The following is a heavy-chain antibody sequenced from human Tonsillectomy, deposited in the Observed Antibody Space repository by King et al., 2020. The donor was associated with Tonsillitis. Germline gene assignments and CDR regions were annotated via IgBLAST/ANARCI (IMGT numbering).Heavy chain of an antibody. V-gene: IGHV3-30*02. Sequence: VQLVESGGGVVQPGGSLRVSCAASGISFSSYGMHWVRQAPGKGLEWVAFIRYDGSNENYADSVKGRFTISRDNSKNTLFLRMNSLRAEDTAVYYCAKDATSYYDSSGHYYGVDYWGQGTLVTVSS. CDR1: GISFSSYG. CDR3: AKDATSYYDSSGHYYGVDY. D-gene: IGHD3-22*01. CDR2: IRYDGSNE. J-gene: IGHJ4*02.